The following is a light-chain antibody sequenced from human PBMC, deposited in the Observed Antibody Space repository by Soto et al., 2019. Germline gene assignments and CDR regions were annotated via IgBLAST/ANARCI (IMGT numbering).Light chain of an antibody. CDR2: GAS. CDR1: QSVSSN. V-gene: IGKV3-15*01. CDR3: LQYHNLWA. Sequence: EIVMTQSPATLSVSPGERATLSCRASQSVSSNLAWYQQKPGQAPRLLIYGASTRATGIPARFSGSGSGTDFTLTISSLQSEDFAVYSCLQYHNLWAFGQGTKVEI. J-gene: IGKJ1*01.